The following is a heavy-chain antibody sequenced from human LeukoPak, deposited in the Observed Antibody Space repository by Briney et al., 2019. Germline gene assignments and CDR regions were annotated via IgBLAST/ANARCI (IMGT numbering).Heavy chain of an antibody. Sequence: ASVTVSFTASGYSFDIYGISWVRQAPGQGLEWLGWIGAFNGNTNYAQNLQGRVTMTADTSTTTAYMELRSLSSDDTAVYYCARDFLSYDGSENHFEDTFDIWGQGTMVTVSS. CDR1: GYSFDIYG. CDR3: ARDFLSYDGSENHFEDTFDI. J-gene: IGHJ3*02. V-gene: IGHV1-18*01. D-gene: IGHD3-22*01. CDR2: IGAFNGNT.